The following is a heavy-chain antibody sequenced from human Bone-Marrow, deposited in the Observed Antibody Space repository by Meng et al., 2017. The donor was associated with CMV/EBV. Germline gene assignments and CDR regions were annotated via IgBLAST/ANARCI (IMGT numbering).Heavy chain of an antibody. V-gene: IGHV3-23*01. Sequence: GESLKISCAASGFLFSTYALSWVRQAPGKGLEYVSGIAGSGAFTYYTDSVKGRFTISRDNSKNRLYLEMNSLRPEDTAVYYCAKDHWNSPDWFDPWGQGTRVTGSS. CDR1: GFLFSTYA. D-gene: IGHD1-7*01. J-gene: IGHJ5*02. CDR3: AKDHWNSPDWFDP. CDR2: IAGSGAFT.